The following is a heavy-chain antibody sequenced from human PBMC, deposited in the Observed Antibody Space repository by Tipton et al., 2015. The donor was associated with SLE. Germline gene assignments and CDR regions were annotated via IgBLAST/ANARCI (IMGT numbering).Heavy chain of an antibody. CDR2: IYYSGST. CDR1: GGSISNYY. Sequence: LRLSCSVSGGSISNYYWSWIRQPPGKGLEWLAYIYYSGSTNYNPPLKSRVTISVDTSKNQVSLNLASVTAADAAVYYCARGEPEGLTTNTFDIWGQGTEVTVAS. CDR3: ARGEPEGLTTNTFDI. D-gene: IGHD1-1*01. V-gene: IGHV4-59*01. J-gene: IGHJ3*02.